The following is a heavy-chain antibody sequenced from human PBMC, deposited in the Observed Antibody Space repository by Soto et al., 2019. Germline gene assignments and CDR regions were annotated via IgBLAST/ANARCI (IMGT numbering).Heavy chain of an antibody. J-gene: IGHJ4*02. Sequence: SETLSLTCTVSGGSISSGDYYWSWIRQPPGKGLEWIGYILYTGSTYYNPSLQSRVTMSLDTSENQFSLKLRSVTAADTAVYYCAREANWNYELGNYFDSRGQGTLVTVSS. CDR2: ILYTGST. D-gene: IGHD1-7*01. V-gene: IGHV4-30-4*01. CDR1: GGSISSGDYY. CDR3: AREANWNYELGNYFDS.